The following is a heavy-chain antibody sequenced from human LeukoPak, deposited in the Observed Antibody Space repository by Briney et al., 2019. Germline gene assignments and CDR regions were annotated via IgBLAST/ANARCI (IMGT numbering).Heavy chain of an antibody. CDR3: ARSYDSSGYVFDY. CDR2: IIPIFGTA. CDR1: GGTFSSYA. J-gene: IGHJ4*02. V-gene: IGHV1-69*06. Sequence: ASVKVSCKASGGTFSSYAISWVRQAPGQGLEWMGGIIPIFGTANYAQKFQGRVTITADKSTSTAYMELSSLRSEDTAVYYCARSYDSSGYVFDYWGQGTLVTVSS. D-gene: IGHD3-22*01.